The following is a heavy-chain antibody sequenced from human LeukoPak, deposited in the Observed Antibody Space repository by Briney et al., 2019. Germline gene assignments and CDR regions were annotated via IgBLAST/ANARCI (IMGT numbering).Heavy chain of an antibody. D-gene: IGHD1-26*01. CDR2: IWHDGSKK. Sequence: GGSLSLSCSASALSLRCYGMDWVRQAPGKGLEGVAFIWHDGSKKYYADSVKGRFTISRDNSKNTLYLQTNSLRSEVTGVYYCVKDYSGTDGLDIWGQGTRVTVS. CDR3: VKDYSGTDGLDI. CDR1: ALSLRCYG. J-gene: IGHJ3*02. V-gene: IGHV3-30*02.